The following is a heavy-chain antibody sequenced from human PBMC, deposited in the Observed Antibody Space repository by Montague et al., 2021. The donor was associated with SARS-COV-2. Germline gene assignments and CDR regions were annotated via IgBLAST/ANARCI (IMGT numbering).Heavy chain of an antibody. CDR1: GGSFSGYY. CDR3: ARGTKRVFPYDYESSGYASYD. V-gene: IGHV4-34*01. D-gene: IGHD3-22*01. Sequence: SETRSLTCAVYGGSFSGYYWSWIRQPPGKGLEWIGEINHSGSTKYNPSLKSRVTISVDTSRNQFSLKLSSVTAADTGVYYCARGTKRVFPYDYESSGYASYDWGQGTLVTVSS. CDR2: INHSGST. J-gene: IGHJ4*02.